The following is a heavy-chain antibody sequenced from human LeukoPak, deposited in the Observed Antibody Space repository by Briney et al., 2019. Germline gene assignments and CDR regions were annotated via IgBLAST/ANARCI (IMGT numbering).Heavy chain of an antibody. J-gene: IGHJ4*02. CDR2: ISSSSSYI. D-gene: IGHD1-26*01. CDR1: GFTFSSYS. CDR3: ARDSPYSGSYLYFDY. V-gene: IGHV3-21*01. Sequence: GGSLRLSCAASGFTFSSYSMNWVRQAPGKGLEWVSSISSSSSYIYYADSVKGRFTISRDNAKNSLYLQVNSLRAEDTAVYYCARDSPYSGSYLYFDYWGQGTLVTVSS.